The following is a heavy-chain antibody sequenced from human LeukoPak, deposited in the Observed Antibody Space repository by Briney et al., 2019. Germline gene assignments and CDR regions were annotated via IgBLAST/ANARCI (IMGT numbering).Heavy chain of an antibody. Sequence: PSETLSLTCAVSGGSISGGGYSWSWIRQPPGKGLEWIGYIYHSGSTYYNPSLKSRVTISVDRSKNQFSLKLSSVTAADTAVYYCARVYSGYCPNWGQGTLVTVSS. CDR1: GGSISGGGYS. J-gene: IGHJ4*02. V-gene: IGHV4-30-2*01. CDR3: ARVYSGYCPN. CDR2: IYHSGST. D-gene: IGHD3-22*01.